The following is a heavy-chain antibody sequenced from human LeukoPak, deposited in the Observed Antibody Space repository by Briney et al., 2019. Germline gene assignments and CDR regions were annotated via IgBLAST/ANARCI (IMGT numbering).Heavy chain of an antibody. CDR2: IYYSGST. CDR3: ARTDQAFDI. CDR1: GGSISSYY. V-gene: IGHV4-59*01. J-gene: IGHJ3*02. Sequence: SETLSLTCTVSGGSISSYYWSWIRQPPGKGLEWIGYIYYSGSTNYNPSLKSRVTISVDTSKNQFSLKLSSVTAADTAVYYCARTDQAFDIWGQGTMVTVSS.